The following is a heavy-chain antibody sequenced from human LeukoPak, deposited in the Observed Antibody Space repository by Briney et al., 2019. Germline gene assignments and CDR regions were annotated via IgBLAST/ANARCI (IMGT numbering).Heavy chain of an antibody. CDR1: GFTFSSYS. CDR3: ARGSSPLERYGMDV. V-gene: IGHV3-30*09. CDR2: ISYDANNK. Sequence: GGSLRLSCAASGFTFSSYSMHWVRQAPGKGLEWVALISYDANNKYYADSVKGRFAISRDNSKNTLYLQMNSLRAEDTAVYYCARGSSPLERYGMDVWGQGTTVTVSS. J-gene: IGHJ6*02. D-gene: IGHD2-2*01.